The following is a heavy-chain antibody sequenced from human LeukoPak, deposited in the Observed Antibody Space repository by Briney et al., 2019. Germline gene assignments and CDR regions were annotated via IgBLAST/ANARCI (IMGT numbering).Heavy chain of an antibody. J-gene: IGHJ4*02. CDR1: GFTFSDYY. Sequence: GGSLRLSCAASGFTFSDYYMSWIRQAPGKGLEWVSYISSSSSYTNSADSVKGRFTISRDNANNSLYLQMNSLRAEDTAVYYCARDLGYTFGYTSDYWGQGTLVTVSS. CDR2: ISSSSSYT. CDR3: ARDLGYTFGYTSDY. D-gene: IGHD5-18*01. V-gene: IGHV3-11*06.